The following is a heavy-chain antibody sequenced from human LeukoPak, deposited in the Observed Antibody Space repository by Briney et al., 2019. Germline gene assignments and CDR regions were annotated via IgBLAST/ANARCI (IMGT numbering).Heavy chain of an antibody. D-gene: IGHD4-17*01. V-gene: IGHV3-7*01. CDR3: ARENGWQPGEYGDYTGFYFDS. CDR2: INQGGSEK. J-gene: IGHJ4*02. Sequence: GGSLRLSCAVSGFTFSTYWMTWVRQAPGKGLEGVANINQGGSEKHYVDSVKGRFTISRDNAKNSLYLRVNSLRAEDTAVYYCARENGWQPGEYGDYTGFYFDSWSQGTLVTVSS. CDR1: GFTFSTYW.